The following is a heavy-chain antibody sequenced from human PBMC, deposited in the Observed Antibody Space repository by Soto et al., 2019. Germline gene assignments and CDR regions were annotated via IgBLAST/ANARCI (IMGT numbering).Heavy chain of an antibody. Sequence: QVHLVQSVSEVKTPGASVKVSCQASGHTSTHNGISWVRRAPGQGLEWMGWININRGDVNHAPKLQGRVTLTTDTSTNTAYLELRSLRLDDTGVYFCATDDMNRGRFDYWGHGTRVSVSS. CDR1: GHTSTHNG. J-gene: IGHJ4*01. V-gene: IGHV1-18*04. CDR3: ATDDMNRGRFDY. D-gene: IGHD1-1*01. CDR2: ININRGDV.